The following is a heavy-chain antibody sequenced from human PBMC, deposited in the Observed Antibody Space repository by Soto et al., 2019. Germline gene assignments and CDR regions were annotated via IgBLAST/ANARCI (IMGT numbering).Heavy chain of an antibody. Sequence: SETLSLTCTVSGDSISSGGYSWTWIRQHPGKALEWIGNIHYSGSTFYNPTLKSRLSISVDTSKNQFSLKMNSVTAADTAVYYCAREGSSGSYYFDSWGQGTLVTVS. CDR2: IHYSGST. J-gene: IGHJ4*02. V-gene: IGHV4-31*03. D-gene: IGHD5-12*01. CDR3: AREGSSGSYYFDS. CDR1: GDSISSGGYS.